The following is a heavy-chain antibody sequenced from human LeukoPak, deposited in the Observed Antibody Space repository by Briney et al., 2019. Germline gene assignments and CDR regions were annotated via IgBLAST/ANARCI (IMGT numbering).Heavy chain of an antibody. Sequence: GGSLRLSCAASGFTFSSYEMNWVRQAPGKGLEWVSYISSSGSTIYYADSVKGRFTISRDNAKNSLYLQMNSLRAEDTAVYYCARDLGFYGDYVRNWFDPWGQGTLVTVSS. V-gene: IGHV3-48*03. D-gene: IGHD4-17*01. CDR3: ARDLGFYGDYVRNWFDP. CDR1: GFTFSSYE. J-gene: IGHJ5*02. CDR2: ISSSGSTI.